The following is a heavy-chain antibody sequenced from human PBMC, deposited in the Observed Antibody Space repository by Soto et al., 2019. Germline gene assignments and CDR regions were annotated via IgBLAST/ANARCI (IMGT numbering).Heavy chain of an antibody. V-gene: IGHV3-74*01. D-gene: IGHD7-27*01. Sequence: GGSLRLSCAASGFTFSSYWMHWVRQAPGKGLVWVSRINSDGSSTSYADSVKGRFTISRDNAKNTLYLQMNSLRAEDAAMFYCASSLLTPFDYWGQGTLVTVSS. CDR3: ASSLLTPFDY. CDR2: INSDGSST. J-gene: IGHJ4*02. CDR1: GFTFSSYW.